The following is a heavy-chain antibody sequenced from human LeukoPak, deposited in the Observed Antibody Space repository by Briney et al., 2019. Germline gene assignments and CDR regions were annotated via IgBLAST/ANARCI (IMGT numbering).Heavy chain of an antibody. CDR1: GGSISSYY. CDR2: IYYSGST. V-gene: IGHV4-59*01. CDR3: ARAYEGLSPDFDY. D-gene: IGHD2-8*01. J-gene: IGHJ4*02. Sequence: PSETLSLTCTVSGGSISSYYWSWIRQPPGKGLGWIGYIYYSGSTNYNPSLKSRVTISVDTSKNQFSLKLSSVTAADTAVYYCARAYEGLSPDFDYWGQGTLVTVSS.